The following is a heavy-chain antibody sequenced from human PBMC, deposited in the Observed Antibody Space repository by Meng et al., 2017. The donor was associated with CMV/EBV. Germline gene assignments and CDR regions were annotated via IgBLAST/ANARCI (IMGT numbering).Heavy chain of an antibody. V-gene: IGHV4-34*01. Sequence: AFSGYYWSRIRQPPGKGMEWIGEINHRESANNNPSLKSRVAISVDTTKDQFTLKLSSVTAAETAVYYGARGRYCSSTSSPRGYVDHWGRGTLVTVSS. J-gene: IGHJ2*01. CDR2: INHRESA. CDR3: ARGRYCSSTSSPRGYVDH. D-gene: IGHD2-2*01. CDR1: AFSGYY.